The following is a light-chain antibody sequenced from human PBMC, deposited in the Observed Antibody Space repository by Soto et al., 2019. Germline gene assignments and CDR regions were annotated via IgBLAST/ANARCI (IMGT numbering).Light chain of an antibody. Sequence: QSVLTQPPSASGTPGQRVTISCSGSTSNIGKNFVYWYQQLPGMAPRLLIYKNDQRPSGVPDRFSGSKSGTSASLAISGVRSEDEADYFCAVWDDSLTAYLFGSGTEVTVL. V-gene: IGLV1-47*01. CDR2: KND. CDR1: TSNIGKNF. CDR3: AVWDDSLTAYL. J-gene: IGLJ1*01.